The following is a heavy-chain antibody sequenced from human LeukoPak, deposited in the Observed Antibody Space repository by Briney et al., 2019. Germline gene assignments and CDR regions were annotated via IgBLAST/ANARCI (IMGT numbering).Heavy chain of an antibody. CDR1: GFTFSSYS. V-gene: IGHV3-21*01. J-gene: IGHJ4*02. D-gene: IGHD5-24*01. CDR2: ISSSSLYI. CDR3: AREGDGYNSPIDY. Sequence: GGSLRLSCAASGFTFSSYSMNWVRQAPGKGLEWVSSISSSSLYIYYADSVKGRFTISRDNAKNSLFLQMNSLRAEDTAVYYCAREGDGYNSPIDYWGQGTLVTVSS.